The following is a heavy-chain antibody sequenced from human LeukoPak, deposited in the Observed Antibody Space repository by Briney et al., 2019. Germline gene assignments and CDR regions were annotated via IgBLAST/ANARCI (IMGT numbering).Heavy chain of an antibody. Sequence: SETLSLTCAVYGGSFSGYYWSWIRQPPGKGLEWIGEINHSGSTNYNPSLKSRVTISVDTSKNQFSLKLSSVTAADTAVYYCARHRRVMTTPYYFDYWGQGTLVTVSS. V-gene: IGHV4-34*01. D-gene: IGHD4-4*01. CDR3: ARHRRVMTTPYYFDY. CDR2: INHSGST. CDR1: GGSFSGYY. J-gene: IGHJ4*02.